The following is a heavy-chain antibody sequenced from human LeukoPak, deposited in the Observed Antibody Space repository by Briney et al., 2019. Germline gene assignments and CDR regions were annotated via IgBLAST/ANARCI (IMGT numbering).Heavy chain of an antibody. V-gene: IGHV3-74*01. J-gene: IGHJ4*02. CDR1: GFTSSSYW. CDR3: ASGTASYY. Sequence: GGSLRLSCAAPGFTSSSYWMHWVRQVPGKGLVLVSRIKGDGTSTSYADSVKGRFTISRDNAKNTLYLQMNSLRAEDTAVYYCASGTASYYWGQGTLVTVSS. CDR2: IKGDGTST.